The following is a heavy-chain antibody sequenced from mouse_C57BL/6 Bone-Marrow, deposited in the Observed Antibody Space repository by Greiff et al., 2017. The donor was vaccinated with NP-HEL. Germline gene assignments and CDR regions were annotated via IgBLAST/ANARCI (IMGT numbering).Heavy chain of an antibody. Sequence: VQLKESVAELVRPGASVKLSCTASGFNIKNTYMHWVKQRPEQGLEWIGRIDPANGHTKYAPKFQGKATITADTSSNTAYLQLSSLTSEDTASYDCALGSRTGPWFADWGQGTLVTVSA. D-gene: IGHD4-1*01. CDR2: IDPANGHT. V-gene: IGHV14-3*01. CDR3: ALGSRTGPWFAD. J-gene: IGHJ3*01. CDR1: GFNIKNTY.